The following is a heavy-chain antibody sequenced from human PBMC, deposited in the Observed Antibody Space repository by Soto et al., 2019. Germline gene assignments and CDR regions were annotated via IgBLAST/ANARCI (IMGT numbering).Heavy chain of an antibody. CDR2: ISYDGSNK. Sequence: PGGALRLSCAASGFTFSSYGMHWVRQAPGKGLEWVAVISYDGSNKYYADSVKGRFTISRDNSKNTLYLQMNSLRAEDTAVYYCAKEFGYYDSSGFLDYWGQGT. CDR3: AKEFGYYDSSGFLDY. CDR1: GFTFSSYG. D-gene: IGHD3-22*01. J-gene: IGHJ4*02. V-gene: IGHV3-30*18.